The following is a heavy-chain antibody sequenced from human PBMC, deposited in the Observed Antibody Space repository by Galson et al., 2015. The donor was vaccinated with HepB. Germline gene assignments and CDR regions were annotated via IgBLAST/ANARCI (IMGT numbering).Heavy chain of an antibody. V-gene: IGHV3-23*01. CDR3: AKVGRPYDYDSSGFYDY. J-gene: IGHJ4*02. Sequence: SLRLSCAASGFTFSRYAMNWVRQAPGKGLEWVSLIRTTGGSEYYADSVKGRFTISRDNSRNTLYLQMNSLRAEDTAGYYCAKVGRPYDYDSSGFYDYWGQGTLVTVSS. D-gene: IGHD3-22*01. CDR1: GFTFSRYA. CDR2: IRTTGGSE.